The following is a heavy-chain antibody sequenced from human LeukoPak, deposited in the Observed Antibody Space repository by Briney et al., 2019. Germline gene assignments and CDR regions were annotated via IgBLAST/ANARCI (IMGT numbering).Heavy chain of an antibody. J-gene: IGHJ3*02. D-gene: IGHD3-16*02. CDR2: INPDSGGT. CDR1: GYTFTGYY. CDR3: ARGEMITFGGVIVISTFDI. V-gene: IGHV1-2*02. Sequence: ASVTVSCTTSGYTFTGYYIQWVRQAPGQGLEWMGYINPDSGGTNYAQEFQGRVTMTRDTSISTAYMELNRLRSDDTAVYYCARGEMITFGGVIVISTFDIWGQGTMVTVS.